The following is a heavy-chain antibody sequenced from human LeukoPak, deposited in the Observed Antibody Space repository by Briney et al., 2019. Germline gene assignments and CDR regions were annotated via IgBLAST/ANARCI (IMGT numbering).Heavy chain of an antibody. Sequence: SETLSLTCAVSGASISSNNRWWSWVRQPPGKGLEWIGEIYHSGSTNYNPSLKSRVTMSVDKSKNQFSLKLSSVTAADTAVYYCAGAEPRGIIWYPYWGQGTLVTVSS. CDR3: AGAEPRGIIWYPY. D-gene: IGHD6-13*01. CDR2: IYHSGST. CDR1: GASISSNNRW. J-gene: IGHJ4*02. V-gene: IGHV4-4*02.